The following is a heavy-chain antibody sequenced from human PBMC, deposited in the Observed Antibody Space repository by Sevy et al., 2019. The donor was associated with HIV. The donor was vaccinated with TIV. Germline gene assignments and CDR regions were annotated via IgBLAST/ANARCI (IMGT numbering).Heavy chain of an antibody. V-gene: IGHV3-7*01. Sequence: GGSLRLSFASSGITFSESLMSWVRQAPGKGLEWVANIKQDGSQKYYVDSVKGRFSISRDNAKNSLYLQMNSLRGDDTALYYCARVFSGSAPGFDYWGQGTLVTVSS. CDR3: ARVFSGSAPGFDY. J-gene: IGHJ4*02. D-gene: IGHD6-19*01. CDR2: IKQDGSQK. CDR1: GITFSESL.